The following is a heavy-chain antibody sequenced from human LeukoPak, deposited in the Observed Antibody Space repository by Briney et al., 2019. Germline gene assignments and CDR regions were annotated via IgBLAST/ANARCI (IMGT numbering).Heavy chain of an antibody. CDR2: INPNSGGT. V-gene: IGHV1-2*06. D-gene: IGHD2-15*01. CDR1: GYTFTGYY. Sequence: GASVKVSCKASGYTFTGYYMHWVRQAPGQGLEWMGRINPNSGGTNYAQKFQGRVTMTRDTSISTAYMELSRLRSDDTAVYYCARAGYCSGGSCKPKREYYYYYMDVWGKGTTVTVSS. CDR3: ARAGYCSGGSCKPKREYYYYYMDV. J-gene: IGHJ6*03.